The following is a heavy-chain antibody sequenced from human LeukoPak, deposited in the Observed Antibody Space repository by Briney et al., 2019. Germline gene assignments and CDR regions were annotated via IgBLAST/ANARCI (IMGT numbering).Heavy chain of an antibody. J-gene: IGHJ3*02. V-gene: IGHV3-9*01. CDR3: AKGVRITMVRGAFDI. CDR2: ISWDSGSI. CDR1: GFTFDDYA. Sequence: GRSLRLSCAASGFTFDDYAMYWVRQAPGKGLEWVSGISWDSGSIGYADSVKGRFTISRDNAKNSLYLQMNSLRAEDTALYYCAKGVRITMVRGAFDIWGQGTMVTVSS. D-gene: IGHD3-10*01.